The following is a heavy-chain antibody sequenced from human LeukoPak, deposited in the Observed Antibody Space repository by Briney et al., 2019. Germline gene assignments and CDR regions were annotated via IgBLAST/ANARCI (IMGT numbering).Heavy chain of an antibody. D-gene: IGHD3-16*01. CDR2: IYYSGST. Sequence: ASETLSLTCTVSGGSISSYYWSWIRQPPGKGLEWIGYIYYSGSTNYNPSLKSRVTISVDTSKNQFSLKLSSVTAADTAVYYCASHTPYDYVWGSLGYFDYWGQGTLVTVSS. CDR1: GGSISSYY. CDR3: ASHTPYDYVWGSLGYFDY. V-gene: IGHV4-59*12. J-gene: IGHJ4*02.